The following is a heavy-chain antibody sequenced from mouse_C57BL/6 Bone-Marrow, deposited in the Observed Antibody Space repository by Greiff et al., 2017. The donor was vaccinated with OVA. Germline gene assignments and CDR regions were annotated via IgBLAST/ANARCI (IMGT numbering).Heavy chain of an antibody. D-gene: IGHD2-4*01. CDR2: FHPYNDDT. J-gene: IGHJ3*01. CDR3: GRPGDYDGDWLAY. V-gene: IGHV1-47*01. Sequence: VQLQQSGAELVKPGASVKMSCKASGYTFTTYPIEWMQQNHGKSLEWIGNFHPYNDDTKYNEKFKGKATLTVEKSSSTVYLELSRITSDDSAVYYCGRPGDYDGDWLAYWGQGTLVTVSA. CDR1: GYTFTTYP.